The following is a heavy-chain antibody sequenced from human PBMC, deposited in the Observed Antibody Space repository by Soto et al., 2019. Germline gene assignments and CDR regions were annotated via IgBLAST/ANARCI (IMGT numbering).Heavy chain of an antibody. CDR1: GGSFNRHT. CDR3: ARGWGYDSTDYYYAY. J-gene: IGHJ4*02. Sequence: QVQLVQSGAEVRKPGSSVRVSCKASGGSFNRHTISWVRQAPGQGLEWMGGIIPIFGTANHAQKFQGRVTIIADESTSTVYVEVSSLRSDDTVRYYRARGWGYDSTDYYYAYWGQGTLVIVSS. CDR2: IIPIFGTA. V-gene: IGHV1-69*01. D-gene: IGHD3-22*01.